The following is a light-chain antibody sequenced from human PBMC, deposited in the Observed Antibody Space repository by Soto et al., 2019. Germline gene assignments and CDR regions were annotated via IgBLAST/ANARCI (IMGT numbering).Light chain of an antibody. J-gene: IGLJ1*01. CDR2: EVS. CDR3: AAWDDRLYGNV. CDR1: SSDVGAYNY. V-gene: IGLV2-14*01. Sequence: QSALTQPASVSGSPGQSITISCTGTSSDVGAYNYVSWYQQHPGKAPKLMIYEVSNRPSGVSNRFSGSKSGNTASLAISGLQSEDEADYYCAAWDDRLYGNVFGTGTKVTVL.